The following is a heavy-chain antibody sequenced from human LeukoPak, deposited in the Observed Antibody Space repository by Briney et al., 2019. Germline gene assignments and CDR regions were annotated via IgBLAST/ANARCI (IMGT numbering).Heavy chain of an antibody. J-gene: IGHJ6*03. CDR1: GFTFSSYD. CDR3: ARALLGYCSGGSCYSTYYMDV. V-gene: IGHV3-13*01. CDR2: IGTAGDT. Sequence: GGSLRLSCAASGFTFSSYDMHWVRQATGKGLEWVSAIGTAGDTYCPGSVKGRFTISRENAKNSLYLQMNSLRAGDTAVYCCARALLGYCSGGSCYSTYYMDVWAKGPRSPSP. D-gene: IGHD2-15*01.